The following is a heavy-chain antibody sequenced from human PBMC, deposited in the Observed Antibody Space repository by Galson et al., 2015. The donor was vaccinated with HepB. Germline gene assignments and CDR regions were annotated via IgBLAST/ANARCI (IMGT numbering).Heavy chain of an antibody. Sequence: SVKVSCKASGYTFTSYDINWVRQATGQGLEWMGWMNPNSGNTGYAQKFQGRVTMTRNTSISTAYMELSSLRSEDTAVYYCARGFPKDGYYYMDVRGKGTTVTVSS. CDR1: GYTFTSYD. J-gene: IGHJ6*03. V-gene: IGHV1-8*01. CDR2: MNPNSGNT. CDR3: ARGFPKDGYYYMDV.